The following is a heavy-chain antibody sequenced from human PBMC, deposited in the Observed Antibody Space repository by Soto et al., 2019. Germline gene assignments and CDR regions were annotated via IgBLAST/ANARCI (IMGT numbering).Heavy chain of an antibody. D-gene: IGHD3-16*01. V-gene: IGHV1-18*01. CDR2: ISAYNGNT. CDR3: ARAPLFPDTIDVFYYYYMDV. Sequence: QVQLVQSGAEVKKPGASVKVSCKASGYTFTSYGISWVRQAPGQGLEWMGWISAYNGNTNYAQKLQGRVTMTTDTSTSTAYMELRSLRSDDTAVYYCARAPLFPDTIDVFYYYYMDVWGKGTTVTVS. CDR1: GYTFTSYG. J-gene: IGHJ6*03.